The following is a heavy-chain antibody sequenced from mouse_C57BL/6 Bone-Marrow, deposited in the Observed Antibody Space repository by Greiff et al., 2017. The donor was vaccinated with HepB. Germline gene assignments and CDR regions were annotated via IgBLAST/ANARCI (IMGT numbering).Heavy chain of an antibody. J-gene: IGHJ2*01. CDR2: INPGSGGT. Sequence: VKLQESGAELVRPGTSVKVSCKASGYAFTNYLIEWVKQRPGQGLEWIGVINPGSGGTNYNEKFKGKATLTADKSSSTAYMQLSSLTSEDSAVYFCALWLRRLDYWGQGTTLTVSS. CDR1: GYAFTNYL. D-gene: IGHD2-2*01. V-gene: IGHV1-54*01. CDR3: ALWLRRLDY.